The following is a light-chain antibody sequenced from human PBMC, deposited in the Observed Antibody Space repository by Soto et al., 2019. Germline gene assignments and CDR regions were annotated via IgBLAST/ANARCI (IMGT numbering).Light chain of an antibody. CDR3: QQYNPLVT. V-gene: IGKV1-5*03. Sequence: DIQMTQSPSTLSASVGDRVTITCRASQSIGNWLAWYQQKPWKAPKLLISQASVLESGVPSRFSGSGSGTEFTLTISSLQPDDFASYYCQQYNPLVTFGGGTKVEI. CDR1: QSIGNW. J-gene: IGKJ4*01. CDR2: QAS.